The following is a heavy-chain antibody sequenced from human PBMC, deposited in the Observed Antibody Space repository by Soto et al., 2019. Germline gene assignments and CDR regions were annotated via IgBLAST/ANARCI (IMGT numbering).Heavy chain of an antibody. Sequence: GAQGKCSFKPSGSIFTDYYMHWVRQAPGQGLEWMGWINPKNGATKSLQKFQGRVAMTRDTSISTFYMDLRWLTSDDTALYYCARDPGKNSGYLWGHGTLVTVSS. CDR1: GSIFTDYY. D-gene: IGHD5-12*01. V-gene: IGHV1-2*02. CDR3: ARDPGKNSGYL. CDR2: INPKNGAT. J-gene: IGHJ4*01.